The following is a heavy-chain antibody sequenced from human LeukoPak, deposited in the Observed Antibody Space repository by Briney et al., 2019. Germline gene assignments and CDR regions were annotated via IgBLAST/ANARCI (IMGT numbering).Heavy chain of an antibody. D-gene: IGHD5-18*01. J-gene: IGHJ4*02. CDR1: GFIFSSYS. CDR2: ISASGDST. Sequence: GGSLRLSCAAAGFIFSSYSMSWVRQAPGKGLEWVSPISASGDSTSYADSVKGRFTISIDNSKNTLFLQMNRLRANYTGVYCCVNSESCFGYCFDYWGQGTLVTVSS. CDR3: VNSESCFGYCFDY. V-gene: IGHV3-23*01.